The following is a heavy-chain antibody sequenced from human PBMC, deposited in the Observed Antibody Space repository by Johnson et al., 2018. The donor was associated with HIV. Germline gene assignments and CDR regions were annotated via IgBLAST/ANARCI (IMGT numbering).Heavy chain of an antibody. J-gene: IGHJ3*02. CDR3: ARESPGYAFDI. V-gene: IGHV3-30*02. D-gene: IGHD1-1*01. CDR2: IQYDGSDK. CDR1: GFTFRSNG. Sequence: QVQLVESGGGLVQPGGSLRLSCAASGFTFRSNGMHWVRQAPGKGLEWVTFIQYDGSDKSYADSVKGRFTVSRDNSKNTLYLQMNSLRGEDTAVYYCARESPGYAFDIWGQGTMVTVSS.